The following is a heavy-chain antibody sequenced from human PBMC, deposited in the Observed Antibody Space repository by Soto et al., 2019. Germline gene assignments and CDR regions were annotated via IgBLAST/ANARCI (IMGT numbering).Heavy chain of an antibody. CDR2: IFIGGTT. Sequence: GGSLRLSCAASGFTVSSSQMTWVRQAPGKALEWVSLIFIGGTTQYAVSVKGRFTISRDYSRNTVFLQMNSLRAEDTAVYYCAKDPYSSGWYAYLQLWGQGTLVTVSS. CDR1: GFTVSSSQ. D-gene: IGHD6-19*01. CDR3: AKDPYSSGWYAYLQL. J-gene: IGHJ1*01. V-gene: IGHV3-53*01.